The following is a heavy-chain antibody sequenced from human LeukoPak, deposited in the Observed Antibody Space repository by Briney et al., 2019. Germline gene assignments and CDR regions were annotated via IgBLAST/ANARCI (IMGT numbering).Heavy chain of an antibody. CDR1: GFTFSSYA. CDR2: ISYDGSNK. Sequence: PGRSLRLPCAASGFTFSSYAMHWVRQAPGKGLEWVAVISYDGSNKYYADSVKGRFTISRDNSKNTLYLQMNSLRAEDTAVYYCARDKGISVAGTGGFDYWGQGTLVTVSS. D-gene: IGHD6-19*01. J-gene: IGHJ4*02. V-gene: IGHV3-30-3*01. CDR3: ARDKGISVAGTGGFDY.